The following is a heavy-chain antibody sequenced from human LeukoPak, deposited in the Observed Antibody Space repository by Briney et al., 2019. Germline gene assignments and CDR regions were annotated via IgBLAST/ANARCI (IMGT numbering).Heavy chain of an antibody. CDR2: ISYDGNNK. CDR1: GFTFSSYA. D-gene: IGHD2-2*01. Sequence: SGGYLRLSCAASGFTFSSYAMHWVRQAPGKGLEWVAVISYDGNNKYYADSVKGRFTISRDNAKNSLYLQMNSLRADDTAVYYCAKTFGTIDPFEYWGQGTLVTVSS. J-gene: IGHJ4*02. V-gene: IGHV3-30-3*02. CDR3: AKTFGTIDPFEY.